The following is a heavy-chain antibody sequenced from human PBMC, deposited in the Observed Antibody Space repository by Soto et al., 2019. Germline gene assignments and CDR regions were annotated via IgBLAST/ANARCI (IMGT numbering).Heavy chain of an antibody. CDR1: GFTFSSYA. V-gene: IGHV3-30-3*01. Sequence: QVQLVESGGGVVQPGRSLRLSCAASGFTFSSYAMHWVRQAPGKGLEWVAVISYDGSNKYYADSVKGRFTISRDNSKNTRYLQMNSLRAEDRAVYYCARGIAVAGVQHWGQGTLVTVSS. CDR3: ARGIAVAGVQH. J-gene: IGHJ1*01. D-gene: IGHD6-19*01. CDR2: ISYDGSNK.